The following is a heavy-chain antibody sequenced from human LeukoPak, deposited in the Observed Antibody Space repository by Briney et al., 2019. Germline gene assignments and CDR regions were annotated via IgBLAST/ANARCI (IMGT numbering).Heavy chain of an antibody. V-gene: IGHV4-34*01. CDR2: INHSGST. CDR3: ARQSGLRYFDWTY. CDR1: GGSFSGYY. D-gene: IGHD3-9*01. Sequence: SETLSLTCAVYGGSFSGYYWSWIRQPPGKGLEWIGEINHSGSTNYNPCLKSRATISVDTSKNQFSLKLSSVTAADTAVYYCARQSGLRYFDWTYWGQGTLVTVSS. J-gene: IGHJ1*01.